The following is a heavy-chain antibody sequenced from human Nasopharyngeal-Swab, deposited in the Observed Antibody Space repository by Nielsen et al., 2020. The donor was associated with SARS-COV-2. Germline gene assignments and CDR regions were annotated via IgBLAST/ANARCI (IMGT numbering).Heavy chain of an antibody. J-gene: IGHJ6*01. CDR3: ASRRSPTYYDSSAIYYYYGMDV. Sequence: GESLKISCAASGFTVRSNYMSWVRQAPGKGLEWVSVIYSGGSTYYADSVKGRFTISRHNSKNTLYLQMNSLRAEDTAVYYCASRRSPTYYDSSAIYYYYGMDVWGQGTTVTVSS. D-gene: IGHD3-22*01. CDR1: GFTVRSNY. CDR2: IYSGGST. V-gene: IGHV3-53*04.